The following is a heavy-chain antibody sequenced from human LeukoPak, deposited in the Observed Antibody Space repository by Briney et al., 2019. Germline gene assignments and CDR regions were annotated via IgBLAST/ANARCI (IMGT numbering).Heavy chain of an antibody. CDR3: ARGIVVPAAIFRMVVSSYAWFDP. D-gene: IGHD2-2*01. CDR2: INHSGST. V-gene: IGHV4-34*01. CDR1: GGSFSGYY. Sequence: SETLSLTCAVYGGSFSGYYWSWIRQPPGKGLEWIGEINHSGSTNYNPPLKSRVTISVDTSKNQFSLKLSSVTAADTAVYYCARGIVVPAAIFRMVVSSYAWFDPWGQGTLVTVSS. J-gene: IGHJ5*02.